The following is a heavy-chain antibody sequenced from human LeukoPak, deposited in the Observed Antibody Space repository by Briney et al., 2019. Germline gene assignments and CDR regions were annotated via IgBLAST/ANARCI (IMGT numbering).Heavy chain of an antibody. V-gene: IGHV1-69*10. CDR2: IIPILGIA. CDR1: GGTFSSYA. CDR3: ARDGVGYYDSSGYYYFQH. J-gene: IGHJ1*01. Sequence: GASVKVSCKASGGTFSSYAISWVRQAPGQGLEWMGGIIPILGIANYAQKFQGRVTITADKSTSTAYMELSSLRSDDTAVYYCARDGVGYYDSSGYYYFQHWGQGTLVTVSS. D-gene: IGHD3-22*01.